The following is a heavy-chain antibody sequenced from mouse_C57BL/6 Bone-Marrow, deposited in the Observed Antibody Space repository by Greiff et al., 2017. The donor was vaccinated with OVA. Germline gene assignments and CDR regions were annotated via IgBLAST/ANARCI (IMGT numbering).Heavy chain of an antibody. V-gene: IGHV5-6*01. J-gene: IGHJ3*01. Sequence: EVHLVESGGDLVKPGGSLKLSCAASGFTFSSYGMSWVRQTPDKRLEWVATISSGGSYTYYPDSVKGRFTISRDNAKNTLYLQMSSLKSEDTAMYYCARPGGNYEGFAYWGQGTLVTVSA. D-gene: IGHD2-1*01. CDR2: ISSGGSYT. CDR1: GFTFSSYG. CDR3: ARPGGNYEGFAY.